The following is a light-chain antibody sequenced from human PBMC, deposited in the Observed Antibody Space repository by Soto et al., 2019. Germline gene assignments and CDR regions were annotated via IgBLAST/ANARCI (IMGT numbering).Light chain of an antibody. Sequence: QSVLTQPASVSESPGQSITISCTGTSSDVGLYDYVSWYQQHPGKAPQLMIYAVSNRPSAVSIRFSASKSGNTASLFFSGLEAADEAVYYCSSYTSYSSNVIRSRSKVT. CDR1: SSDVGLYDY. CDR3: SSYTSYSSNV. V-gene: IGLV2-14*01. CDR2: AVS. J-gene: IGLJ1*01.